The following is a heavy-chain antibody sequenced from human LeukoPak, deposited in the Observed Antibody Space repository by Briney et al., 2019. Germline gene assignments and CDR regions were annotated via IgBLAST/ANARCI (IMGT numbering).Heavy chain of an antibody. Sequence: PSETLSLTCTVSGGSISSYYWSWIRQPARKGLEWIGRIYTSGSTNYNPSLKSRVTMSVDTSKNQFSLKLSSVTAADTAVYYCARDREAVAPNWFDPWGQGTLVTVSS. CDR1: GGSISSYY. CDR2: IYTSGST. V-gene: IGHV4-4*07. D-gene: IGHD6-19*01. CDR3: ARDREAVAPNWFDP. J-gene: IGHJ5*02.